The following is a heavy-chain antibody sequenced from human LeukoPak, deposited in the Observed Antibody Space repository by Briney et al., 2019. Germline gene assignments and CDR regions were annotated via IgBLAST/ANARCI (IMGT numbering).Heavy chain of an antibody. CDR3: ARVDYDSSGSHDY. CDR2: ISSSSSYI. D-gene: IGHD3-22*01. J-gene: IGHJ4*02. Sequence: PVGSLRLSCAAPGFTFSSHSMNWVRQAPGKGLEWASSISSSSSYIYYADSVKGRFTISRDNAKNSLYLQMNSLRAEDTAVYYCARVDYDSSGSHDYWGQGTLVTVSS. V-gene: IGHV3-21*01. CDR1: GFTFSSHS.